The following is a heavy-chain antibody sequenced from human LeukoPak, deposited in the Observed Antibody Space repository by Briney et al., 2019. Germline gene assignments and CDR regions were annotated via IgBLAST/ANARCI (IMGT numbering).Heavy chain of an antibody. CDR3: ARQISDYYYYYMDV. Sequence: PSETLSLTCTVSGGSIDTVAFYWGWVRQPPEKGLEWIGTIYDSENEFHNPSLNTRVTISADTSKNQFSLKLNSATAADTAIYYCARQISDYYYYYMDVWGEGITVTVSS. CDR1: GGSIDTVAFY. V-gene: IGHV4-39*01. J-gene: IGHJ6*03. CDR2: IYDSENE.